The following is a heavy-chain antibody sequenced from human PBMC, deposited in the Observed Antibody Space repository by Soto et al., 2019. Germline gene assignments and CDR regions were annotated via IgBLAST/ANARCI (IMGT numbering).Heavy chain of an antibody. V-gene: IGHV3-33*01. CDR2: IWYDGSNK. D-gene: IGHD3-10*01. CDR3: ARDGVYGSGSFRRNYYYYYYMDV. CDR1: GFTFSSYG. Sequence: GGSLRLSCAASGFTFSSYGMHWVRQAPGKGLEWVAVIWYDGSNKYYADSVKGRFTISRDNSKNTLYLQMNSLRAEDTAVYYCARDGVYGSGSFRRNYYYYYYMDVWGKGTTVTVSS. J-gene: IGHJ6*03.